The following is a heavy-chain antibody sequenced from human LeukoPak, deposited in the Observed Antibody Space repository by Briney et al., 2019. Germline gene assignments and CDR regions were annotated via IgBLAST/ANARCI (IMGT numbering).Heavy chain of an antibody. J-gene: IGHJ4*02. CDR2: VTGSSSSI. D-gene: IGHD1-26*01. V-gene: IGHV3-21*01. CDR1: GFNLTPFG. CDR3: ARDPYSSPGFDY. Sequence: GGSLRLSCAASGFNLTPFGMNWVRQAPGKGLEWVSSVTGSSSSIYYADSVKGRFTISRDIAKNSLFLQMSSLRAEDTAVYYCARDPYSSPGFDYWGQGTLVIVSS.